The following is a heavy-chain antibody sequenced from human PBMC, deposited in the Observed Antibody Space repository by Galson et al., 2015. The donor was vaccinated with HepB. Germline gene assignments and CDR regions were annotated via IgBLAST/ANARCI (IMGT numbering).Heavy chain of an antibody. J-gene: IGHJ1*01. Sequence: SVKVSCKASGGTFSSYAISWVRQAPGQGLEWMGGIIPIFGTANYAQKFQGRVTITADESTSTAYMELSSLRSEDTAVYYCARVAYYYDSSGYYPDPSAYAEYFQHWGQGTLVTVSS. D-gene: IGHD3-22*01. CDR3: ARVAYYYDSSGYYPDPSAYAEYFQH. V-gene: IGHV1-69*13. CDR2: IIPIFGTA. CDR1: GGTFSSYA.